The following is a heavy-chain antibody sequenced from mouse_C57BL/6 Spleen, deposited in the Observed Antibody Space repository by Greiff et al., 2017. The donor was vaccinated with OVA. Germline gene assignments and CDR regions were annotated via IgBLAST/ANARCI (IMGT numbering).Heavy chain of an antibody. CDR3: ARSLYGNYGAMDY. CDR2: IDPSDSYT. CDR1: GYTFTSYW. D-gene: IGHD2-1*01. J-gene: IGHJ4*01. V-gene: IGHV1-50*01. Sequence: VQLQQPGAELVKPGASVKLSCKASGYTFTSYWMQWVKQRPGQGLEWIGEIDPSDSYTNYNQKFKGKATLTVDTSSSTAYMQLSSLTSEDSAVYYCARSLYGNYGAMDYWGQGTSVTVSS.